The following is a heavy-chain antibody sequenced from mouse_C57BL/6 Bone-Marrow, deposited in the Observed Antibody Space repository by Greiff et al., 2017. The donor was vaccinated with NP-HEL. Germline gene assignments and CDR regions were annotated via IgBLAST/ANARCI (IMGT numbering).Heavy chain of an antibody. D-gene: IGHD1-1*01. J-gene: IGHJ2*01. CDR2: IRSKSNNYAT. Sequence: EVQGVESGGGLVQPKGSLKLSCAASGFSFNTYAMNWVRQAPGKGLEWVARIRSKSNNYATYYADSMKDRFTISRDDSESMLYLQMNSLKTYDAAMYYCVRSFYYGSSYFDYWGQGTTLTVSS. V-gene: IGHV10-1*01. CDR1: GFSFNTYA. CDR3: VRSFYYGSSYFDY.